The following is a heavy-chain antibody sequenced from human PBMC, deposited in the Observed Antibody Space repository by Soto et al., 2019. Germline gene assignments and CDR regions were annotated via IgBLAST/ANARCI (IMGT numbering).Heavy chain of an antibody. CDR3: ARGVPGYYAVDV. Sequence: GGSLRLSCTASGLTFITYWMHLVRQAPGKGLAWISRLNSGATTANYADSVRGRCTISRDNAKNTVYLQLNSLRDEDTAVYYCARGVPGYYAVDVWGQGTTVTVSS. CDR2: LNSGATTA. V-gene: IGHV3-74*01. CDR1: GLTFITYW. J-gene: IGHJ6*02.